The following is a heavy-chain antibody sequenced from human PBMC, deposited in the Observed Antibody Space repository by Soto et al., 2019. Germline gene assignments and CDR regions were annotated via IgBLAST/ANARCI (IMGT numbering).Heavy chain of an antibody. D-gene: IGHD2-2*01. J-gene: IGHJ6*02. Sequence: GGSLRLSCAASGFTFSSYWMSWVRQAPGKGLEWVANIKQDGSEKYYVGSVKGRFTISRDNAKNSLYLQMNSLRAEDTAVYSCARVIVVVPAGSTYYYGMDVWGQGTTVTVSS. V-gene: IGHV3-7*01. CDR3: ARVIVVVPAGSTYYYGMDV. CDR2: IKQDGSEK. CDR1: GFTFSSYW.